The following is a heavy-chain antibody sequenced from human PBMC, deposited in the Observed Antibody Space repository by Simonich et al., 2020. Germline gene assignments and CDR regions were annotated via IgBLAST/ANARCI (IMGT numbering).Heavy chain of an antibody. CDR1: GYTFTSYY. CDR2: INPSGSGK. V-gene: IGHV1-46*01. J-gene: IGHJ6*02. D-gene: IGHD1-26*01. Sequence: QVQLVQSGAEVKKPGASVKVSCKASGYTFTSYYMHWGRQAPGKGLEWMGIINPSGSGKNYEQKFQDRDHVTRDTSRSPVDMEVSSLRSEDTAVYYCASADSGSYWGYYYYYYGMDVWGQGTTVTVSS. CDR3: ASADSGSYWGYYYYYYGMDV.